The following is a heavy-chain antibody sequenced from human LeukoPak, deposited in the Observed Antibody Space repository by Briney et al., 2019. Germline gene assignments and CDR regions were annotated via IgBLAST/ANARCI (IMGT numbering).Heavy chain of an antibody. CDR1: GYTFTSYD. J-gene: IGHJ4*02. V-gene: IGHV1-8*01. D-gene: IGHD2-15*01. CDR2: MNPNSGNT. CDR3: ARGAFRYCSGGSCYSDY. Sequence: GASVKVSCKASGYTFTSYDINWVRQATGQGLEWMGWMNPNSGNTGYAQKFQGRVTMTRNTSISTACMELSSLRSEDTAVYYCARGAFRYCSGGSCYSDYWGQGTLVTVSS.